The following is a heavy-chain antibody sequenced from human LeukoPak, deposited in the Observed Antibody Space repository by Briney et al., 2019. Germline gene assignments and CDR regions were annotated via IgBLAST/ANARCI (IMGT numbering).Heavy chain of an antibody. V-gene: IGHV4-34*01. D-gene: IGHD6-19*01. Sequence: PPETLSLTCAVYLGSFSDYYWTWIRQPPGKGLEWIGVISDSGSTNYNPSLKSRVTISLDTSKNHFSLSLSSVTAADTAVYYCARTLLGSVTGPFQYWGQGMLVTVST. CDR2: ISDSGST. CDR1: LGSFSDYY. J-gene: IGHJ4*02. CDR3: ARTLLGSVTGPFQY.